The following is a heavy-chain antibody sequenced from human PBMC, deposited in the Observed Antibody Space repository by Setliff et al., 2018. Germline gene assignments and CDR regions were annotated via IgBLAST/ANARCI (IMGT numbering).Heavy chain of an antibody. Sequence: GGSLRLSCTASGLSYINDWVSWVRQAPGKGLEWLASINPHGSEKYYADSVKGRFTISRDNAKNSLYLDLNSLRGEDMAVYYCARDGGTAMVKTYYYGLDVWGQGTTVTVSS. V-gene: IGHV3-7*01. CDR1: GLSYINDW. CDR2: INPHGSEK. CDR3: ARDGGTAMVKTYYYGLDV. J-gene: IGHJ6*02. D-gene: IGHD5-18*01.